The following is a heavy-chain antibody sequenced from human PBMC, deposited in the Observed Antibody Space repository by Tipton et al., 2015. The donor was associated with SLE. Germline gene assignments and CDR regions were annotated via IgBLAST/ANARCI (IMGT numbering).Heavy chain of an antibody. V-gene: IGHV4-59*07. J-gene: IGHJ6*02. D-gene: IGHD3-3*02. CDR1: GGSISNYY. CDR2: IHYNRDT. Sequence: TLSLTCTVSGGSISNYYCHWIRQTPGKGLEWIGYIHYNRDTNYHPSLKSRVTISVDTSKNQLSLKLTSVTAADTAVYYCARTAVLAAIMMDVWGQGTTVTVSS. CDR3: ARTAVLAAIMMDV.